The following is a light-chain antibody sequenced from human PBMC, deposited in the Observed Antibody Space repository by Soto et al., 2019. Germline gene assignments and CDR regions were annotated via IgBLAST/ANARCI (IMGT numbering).Light chain of an antibody. J-gene: IGLJ2*01. CDR3: AAWDDSLKGV. CDR1: SSNIGSNT. Sequence: QSVLTQPPSASGAPGQRVTISCSGSSSNIGSNTVSWYQQLPGTAPKLLIYSNNQRPSGVPDRFSGSRSGTSASLAISGLQSEDEAVYCCAAWDDSLKGVFGGGTKLTVL. V-gene: IGLV1-44*01. CDR2: SNN.